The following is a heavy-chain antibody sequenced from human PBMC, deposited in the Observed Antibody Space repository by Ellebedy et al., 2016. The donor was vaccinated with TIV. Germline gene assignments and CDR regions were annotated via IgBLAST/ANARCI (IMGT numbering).Heavy chain of an antibody. J-gene: IGHJ4*02. V-gene: IGHV1-69*13. CDR2: IIPIFGTA. CDR1: GGTFSSYA. Sequence: ASVKVSCKASGGTFSSYAISWVRQAPGQGLEWMGGIIPIFGTANYAQKFQGRVTITADESTSTAYMELSSLRSEDTAVYYCARGESRISYDILTGCDYWGQGTLVTVSS. D-gene: IGHD3-9*01. CDR3: ARGESRISYDILTGCDY.